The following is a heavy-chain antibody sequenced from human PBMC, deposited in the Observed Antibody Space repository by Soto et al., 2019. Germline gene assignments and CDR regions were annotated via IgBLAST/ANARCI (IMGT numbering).Heavy chain of an antibody. CDR3: ARYVNHYSSGWYLTRQLGIDY. CDR1: GFTFSDYY. Sequence: GGSLRLSCAASGFTFSDYYMSWIRQAPGKGLEWVSYISSSGSTIYYADPVKGRLTISRDNAKNSLYRQMNSLRAEDTAVYYCARYVNHYSSGWYLTRQLGIDYWGQGTLVTVSS. J-gene: IGHJ4*02. D-gene: IGHD6-19*01. V-gene: IGHV3-11*01. CDR2: ISSSGSTI.